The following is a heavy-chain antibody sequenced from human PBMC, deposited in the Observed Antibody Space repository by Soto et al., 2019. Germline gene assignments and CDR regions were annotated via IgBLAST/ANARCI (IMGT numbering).Heavy chain of an antibody. CDR2: ISYDGSNK. CDR1: GFTFSSYG. CDR3: AKEALLWFGELYYFDY. Sequence: QVQLVESGGGVVQPGRSLRLSCAASGFTFSSYGMHWVRQAPGKGLEWVAVISYDGSNKYYADSVKGRFTISRDNSKNTLYLQMNSLRAVDTAVYYCAKEALLWFGELYYFDYWGQGTLVTVSS. J-gene: IGHJ4*02. D-gene: IGHD3-10*01. V-gene: IGHV3-30*18.